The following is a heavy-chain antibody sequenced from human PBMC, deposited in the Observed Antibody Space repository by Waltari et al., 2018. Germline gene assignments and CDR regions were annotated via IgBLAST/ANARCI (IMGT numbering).Heavy chain of an antibody. CDR1: GGSISSSSYY. D-gene: IGHD3-10*01. CDR2: IYYSGST. Sequence: QLQLQESGPGLVKPSETLSLTCTVSGGSISSSSYYWGWIRQPPGKGLEWIGSIYYSGSTYYNPSLKSRVTISVDTSKNQFSLKLSSVTAADTAVYYCVRGLPLVYYYYYMDVWGKGTTVTVSS. J-gene: IGHJ6*03. V-gene: IGHV4-39*01. CDR3: VRGLPLVYYYYYMDV.